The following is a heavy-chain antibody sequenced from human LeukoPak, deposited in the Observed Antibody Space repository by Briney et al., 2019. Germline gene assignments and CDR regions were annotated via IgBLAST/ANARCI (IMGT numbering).Heavy chain of an antibody. CDR2: ISGSGGST. CDR3: AKDRALRKTETHFDS. Sequence: GGSLRLSCAASGFTFSSYAMSWVRQAPGKGLEWVSAISGSGGSTYYADSVKGRFTISRDNSKNTLYLQMNSLRAEDTALYYCAKDRALRKTETHFDSWGQGTLVTVSS. CDR1: GFTFSSYA. D-gene: IGHD4-17*01. J-gene: IGHJ4*02. V-gene: IGHV3-23*01.